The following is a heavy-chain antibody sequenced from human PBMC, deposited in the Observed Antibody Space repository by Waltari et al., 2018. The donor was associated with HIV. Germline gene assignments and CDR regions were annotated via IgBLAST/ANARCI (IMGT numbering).Heavy chain of an antibody. D-gene: IGHD3-3*01. CDR3: ARGRIARRDYWSGFSNFFDH. Sequence: EVQLVESGGGLVQPGGSLRLSCAASGFIFRSFSLNWVRQTPGKGLEWVAKLREDGSEKDYLDSVRGRFIISRDNTRNLVFLQMNNLRAEDMGVYYCARGRIARRDYWSGFSNFFDHWGQGVLVSVSS. CDR1: GFIFRSFS. CDR2: LREDGSEK. J-gene: IGHJ4*02. V-gene: IGHV3-7*04.